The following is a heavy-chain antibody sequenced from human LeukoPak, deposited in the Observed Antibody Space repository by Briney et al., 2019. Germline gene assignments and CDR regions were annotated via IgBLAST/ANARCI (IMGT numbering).Heavy chain of an antibody. V-gene: IGHV3-11*04. CDR1: GFTFSDYY. J-gene: IGHJ6*03. CDR2: ISSSGSTI. D-gene: IGHD3-3*01. CDR3: ARDAVGADFGVVINYYYYMDV. Sequence: KPGGSLRLSCAASGFTFSDYYMSWIRQAPGKRLEWVSYISSSGSTIYYADSVKGRFTISRDNAKNSLYLQMNSLRAEDTAVYYCARDAVGADFGVVINYYYYMDVWGKGTTVTVSS.